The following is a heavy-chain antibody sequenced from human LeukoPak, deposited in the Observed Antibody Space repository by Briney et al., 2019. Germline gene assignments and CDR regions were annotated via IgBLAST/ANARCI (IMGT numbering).Heavy chain of an antibody. D-gene: IGHD2-15*01. CDR3: ARHGGATIVETFLHAFDI. Sequence: SETLSLTCTVSGGSISSYYWSWIRQPPGKGLEWIGYVYYSGNTNYNPSLKSRVGISMATSKNQLSPQLKSVTAGDTAMYYCARHGGATIVETFLHAFDIWGQGTMVTVSS. V-gene: IGHV4-59*08. CDR2: VYYSGNT. CDR1: GGSISSYY. J-gene: IGHJ3*02.